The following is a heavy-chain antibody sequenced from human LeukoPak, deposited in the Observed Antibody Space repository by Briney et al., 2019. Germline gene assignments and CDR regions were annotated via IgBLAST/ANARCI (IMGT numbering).Heavy chain of an antibody. Sequence: SETLSLTCTVSGGSISSYYWSWIRQPPGKGLEWIGYIYYSGSTNYNPSLKSRVTISVDTSKNQFSLKLSSVTAADTAVYYCARDSLPYYYDSSGYAFDIWGQGTMVTVSS. CDR2: IYYSGST. V-gene: IGHV4-59*01. CDR3: ARDSLPYYYDSSGYAFDI. CDR1: GGSISSYY. D-gene: IGHD3-22*01. J-gene: IGHJ3*02.